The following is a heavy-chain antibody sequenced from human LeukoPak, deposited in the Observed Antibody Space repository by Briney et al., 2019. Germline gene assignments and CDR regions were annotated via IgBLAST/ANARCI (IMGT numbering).Heavy chain of an antibody. V-gene: IGHV4-38-2*02. Sequence: SETLSLTCSVSGMSITSRHYWGWIRQPPGKGLEWIGSTSHSDSPYYNPPLESRVTISLATSRNQCCLKLTSVTAAETAVYYCARDFGETSLPNWFDPWGQGTLVIVSS. CDR1: GMSITSRHY. CDR2: TSHSDSP. CDR3: ARDFGETSLPNWFDP. D-gene: IGHD3-16*01. J-gene: IGHJ5*02.